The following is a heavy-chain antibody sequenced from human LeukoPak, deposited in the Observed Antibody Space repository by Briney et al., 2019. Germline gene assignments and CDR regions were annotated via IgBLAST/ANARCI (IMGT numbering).Heavy chain of an antibody. V-gene: IGHV3-30*18. CDR1: GFVFSTYG. CDR3: AKGRGRYYYDSSGDY. CDR2: ISYDGSNK. J-gene: IGHJ4*02. Sequence: GTSLRLSCAASGFVFSTYGMHWVRQAPGKGLEWVAVISYDGSNKYYADSVKGRFTISRDNSKNTLYLQMNSLRAEDTAVYYCAKGRGRYYYDSSGDYWGQGTLVTVSS. D-gene: IGHD3-22*01.